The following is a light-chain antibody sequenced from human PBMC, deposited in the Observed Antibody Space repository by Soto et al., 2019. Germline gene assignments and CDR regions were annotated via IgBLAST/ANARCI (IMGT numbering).Light chain of an antibody. Sequence: EIVMTQSPATLSVSPGERSTLSFRASQSVSSNLAWYQQKPGQAPRLLIYGASTRATGIPARFSGSGSGTEFIPTISSLQSEDFAVYYCQQYSKWPLTFGGGTKV. V-gene: IGKV3-15*01. CDR1: QSVSSN. CDR3: QQYSKWPLT. J-gene: IGKJ4*01. CDR2: GAS.